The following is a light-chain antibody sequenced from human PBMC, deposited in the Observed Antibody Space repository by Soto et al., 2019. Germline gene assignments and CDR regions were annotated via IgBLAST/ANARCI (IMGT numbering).Light chain of an antibody. CDR2: EVS. CDR1: SSDIGGYNY. CDR3: SSYAGSNYPYV. Sequence: QSVLTQPASVPGSPGQSITISCTGTSSDIGGYNYVSWYQQHPGKAPKLMIYEVSNRPSGISNRFSGSKSGNTASLTISGLQAEDEADYYCSSYAGSNYPYVFGTGTKGTVL. J-gene: IGLJ1*01. V-gene: IGLV2-14*01.